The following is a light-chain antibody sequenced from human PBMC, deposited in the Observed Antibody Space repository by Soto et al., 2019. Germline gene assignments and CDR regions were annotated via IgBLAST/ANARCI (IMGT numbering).Light chain of an antibody. CDR2: YTS. J-gene: IGKJ5*01. CDR3: QQRRNWPSIS. Sequence: EIVLTPSPGTLSLSPVERVTLSFRANQCVGLNLAWYHPKPGRAPRLLVYYTSTGSTDIPARFSGSGSGKDSTLTISSLESEDSAIYYCQQRRNWPSISLGQGTRLE. CDR1: QCVGLN. V-gene: IGKV3-11*01.